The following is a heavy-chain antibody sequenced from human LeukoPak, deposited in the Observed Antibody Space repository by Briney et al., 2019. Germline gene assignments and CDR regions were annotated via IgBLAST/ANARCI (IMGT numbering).Heavy chain of an antibody. Sequence: GGSLRLSCAASGFTFSSYEMNWVRQAPGKGLVWVSRIKSDGSSTSYADSVKGRFTISRDNAKNTLYLQMNSLRAEDTAVYYCARRGAATDAFDIRGQGTMVTVSS. CDR3: ARRGAATDAFDI. D-gene: IGHD1-26*01. CDR2: IKSDGSST. V-gene: IGHV3-74*01. CDR1: GFTFSSYE. J-gene: IGHJ3*02.